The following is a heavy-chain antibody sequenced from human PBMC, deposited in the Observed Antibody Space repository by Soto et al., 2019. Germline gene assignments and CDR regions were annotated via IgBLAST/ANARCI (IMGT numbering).Heavy chain of an antibody. Sequence: QVQLVQSGAEVKKPGSSVKVSCKASGGTFSSYAISWVRQAPGQGIEWMGGIIPIFGTANYAQKFQGRVTITADESTSTAYMELSSLRSEDTAVYYCARRRIYSGSAKDGAFDIWGQGTMVTVSS. CDR2: IIPIFGTA. V-gene: IGHV1-69*01. CDR3: ARRRIYSGSAKDGAFDI. CDR1: GGTFSSYA. J-gene: IGHJ3*02. D-gene: IGHD1-26*01.